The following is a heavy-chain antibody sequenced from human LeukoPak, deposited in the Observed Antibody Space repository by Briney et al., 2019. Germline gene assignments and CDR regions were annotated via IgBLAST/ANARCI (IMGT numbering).Heavy chain of an antibody. CDR1: GGSFSGYY. D-gene: IGHD4-17*01. Sequence: PSETLSLTCAVYGGSFSGYYWSWIRQPPGKGLEWIGEINHSGSTNYNPSLKSRVTISVDTSKNQFSLKLSSVTAADTAFYYCARHGPFYGTAFYFDYWGQGTLVTVSS. CDR2: INHSGST. V-gene: IGHV4-34*01. CDR3: ARHGPFYGTAFYFDY. J-gene: IGHJ4*02.